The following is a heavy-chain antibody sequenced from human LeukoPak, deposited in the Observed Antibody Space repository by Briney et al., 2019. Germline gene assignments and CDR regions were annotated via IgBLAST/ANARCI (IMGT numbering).Heavy chain of an antibody. CDR2: IYYSGPT. D-gene: IGHD3-16*01. CDR1: GGSISSSTDY. J-gene: IGHJ4*02. V-gene: IGHV4-39*07. CDR3: ARGRITFDY. Sequence: SETLSLTCTVSGGSISSSTDYWGWIRQPPGKGLEWIGTIYYSGPTYYNPSLKSRVTISVDTSKNQFSLKLSSVTAADTAVYYCARGRITFDYWGQGTLVTVSS.